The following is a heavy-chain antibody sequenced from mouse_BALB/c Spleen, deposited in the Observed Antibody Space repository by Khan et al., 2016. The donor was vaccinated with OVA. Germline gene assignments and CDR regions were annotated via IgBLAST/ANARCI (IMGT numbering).Heavy chain of an antibody. CDR2: ISSGGTYT. V-gene: IGHV5-6*01. D-gene: IGHD1-2*01. J-gene: IGHJ4*01. CDR3: TRFITTTTGDYYAMDY. CDR1: GFIFSSYG. Sequence: EVQLQESGGDLVNPGGSLKLSCAASGFIFSSYGMSWVRQTPDKRLEWVATISSGGTYTYYPDSVKGRFTISRDNAKNTLSLQMSSLKSEDTAMYYCTRFITTTTGDYYAMDYWCPVTSVTVSS.